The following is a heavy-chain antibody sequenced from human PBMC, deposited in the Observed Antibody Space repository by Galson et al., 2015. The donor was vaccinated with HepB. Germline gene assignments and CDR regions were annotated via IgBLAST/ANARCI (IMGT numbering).Heavy chain of an antibody. V-gene: IGHV3-21*01. CDR3: ARPSGIAAAGPFDY. CDR2: ISSSSSYI. J-gene: IGHJ4*02. D-gene: IGHD6-13*01. CDR1: GFTFSSYS. Sequence: SLRLSCAASGFTFSSYSMSWVRQAPGKGLEWVSSISSSSSYIYYADSVKGRFTISRDNAKNSLYLQMNSLRAEDTAVYYCARPSGIAAAGPFDYWGQGTLVTVSS.